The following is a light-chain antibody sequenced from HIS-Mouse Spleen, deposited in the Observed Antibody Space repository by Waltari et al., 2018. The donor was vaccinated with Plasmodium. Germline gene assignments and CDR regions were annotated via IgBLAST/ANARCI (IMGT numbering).Light chain of an antibody. J-gene: IGKJ3*01. Sequence: EIVIAKSPASLSVSPGERASVACRASQGVSSNLAWYQQKPGQAPRLLIYGASTRATGIPARFSGSGSGTEFTLTISSLQSEDFAVYYCQQYNNWSFTFGPGTKVDIK. V-gene: IGKV3-15*01. CDR3: QQYNNWSFT. CDR2: GAS. CDR1: QGVSSN.